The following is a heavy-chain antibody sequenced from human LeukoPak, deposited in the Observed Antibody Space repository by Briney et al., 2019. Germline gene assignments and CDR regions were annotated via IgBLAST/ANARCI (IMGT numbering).Heavy chain of an antibody. Sequence: PGGSLRLSCAASGFIFISYWMSWVRQAPGKGLEWVANIKEDGTEKYYVDSVKGRFTISRDNAKNSLYLQMNSLRAEDTAVYYCARIAAGLDYWGQGTLVTVSS. D-gene: IGHD6-13*01. CDR1: GFIFISYW. CDR2: IKEDGTEK. V-gene: IGHV3-7*05. J-gene: IGHJ4*02. CDR3: ARIAAGLDY.